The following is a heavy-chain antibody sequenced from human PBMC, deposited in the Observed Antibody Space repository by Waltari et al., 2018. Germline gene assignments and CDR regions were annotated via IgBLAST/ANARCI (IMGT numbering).Heavy chain of an antibody. CDR2: IYYSGST. J-gene: IGHJ4*02. CDR1: GGSISSSSYY. Sequence: QLQLQESGPGLVKPSETLSLTCTVSGGSISSSSYYWGWIRQPPGKGLEWIGSIYYSGSTYYNPARKSRVTISVDTSKNQCSLKLSAVTAADTAVYYCARVDGSSYDFDYWGQGTLVTVSS. D-gene: IGHD6-13*01. V-gene: IGHV4-39*07. CDR3: ARVDGSSYDFDY.